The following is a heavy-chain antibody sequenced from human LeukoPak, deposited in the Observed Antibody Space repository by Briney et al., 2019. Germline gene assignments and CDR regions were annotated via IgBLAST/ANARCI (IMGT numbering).Heavy chain of an antibody. J-gene: IGHJ3*02. V-gene: IGHV4-59*01. CDR1: GGSIRSYY. Sequence: SETLSLTCTVSGGSIRSYYWSWIRQPPGKGLEWIGYIYYSGSTNYNPPLKSRVTISVDTSKNQFTLKLSSVTAADTAVYYCARGNVVRGVINAFDIWGQGAMVTVSS. D-gene: IGHD3-10*01. CDR2: IYYSGST. CDR3: ARGNVVRGVINAFDI.